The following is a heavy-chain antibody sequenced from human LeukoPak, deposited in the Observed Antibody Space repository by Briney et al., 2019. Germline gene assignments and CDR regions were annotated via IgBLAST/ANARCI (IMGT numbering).Heavy chain of an antibody. J-gene: IGHJ4*02. D-gene: IGHD4-17*01. CDR1: GFTFSGSA. CDR2: IRSKANNYAT. V-gene: IGHV3-73*01. CDR3: TRFGTTVTTEGDS. Sequence: PGGSLRLSCAASGFTFSGSAMHWVRQASGKGLEWVGRIRSKANNYATAYAASVEGRSTISRDDSKNTAYLQMNSLKTEDTAVYYCTRFGTTVTTEGDSWGQGTLVTVSS.